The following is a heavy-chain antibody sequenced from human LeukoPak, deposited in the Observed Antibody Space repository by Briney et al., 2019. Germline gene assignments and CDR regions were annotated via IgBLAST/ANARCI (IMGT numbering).Heavy chain of an antibody. Sequence: ASVKVSCKASGYTFTSYAMHWVRQAPGQRLEWMGWINACNGNTRYSQKFQGRVTITRDTSASTAYMELSSLRSEDTAVYYCARACSSTSCYPGYYGMDGWGQGTTVTVSS. J-gene: IGHJ6*02. CDR2: INACNGNT. D-gene: IGHD2-2*01. CDR1: GYTFTSYA. CDR3: ARACSSTSCYPGYYGMDG. V-gene: IGHV1-3*01.